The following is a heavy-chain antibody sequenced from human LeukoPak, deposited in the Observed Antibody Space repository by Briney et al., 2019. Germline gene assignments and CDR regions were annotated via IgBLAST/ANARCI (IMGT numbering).Heavy chain of an antibody. CDR1: GGSISSSSYY. CDR3: ARRRGMVRGSFVGWFDP. Sequence: SETLSLTCTVSGGSISSSSYYWGWIRQPPGKGLEWIGSIYYSGSTYYNPSLKSRVTISVDTSKNQFSLKLSSVTAADTAVYYCARRRGMVRGSFVGWFDPWGQGTLVTVSS. J-gene: IGHJ5*02. V-gene: IGHV4-39*01. CDR2: IYYSGST. D-gene: IGHD3-10*01.